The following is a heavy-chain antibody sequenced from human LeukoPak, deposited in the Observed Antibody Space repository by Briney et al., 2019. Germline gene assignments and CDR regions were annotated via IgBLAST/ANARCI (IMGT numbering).Heavy chain of an antibody. CDR1: GGSISSGSYY. Sequence: PSQTLSLTCTVSGGSISSGSYYWSWIRQPSGKGLEWIGEINHSGSTNYNPSLKSRVTISVDTSKNQFSLKLSSVTAADTAVYYCARGRNIWGQGTMVTVSS. D-gene: IGHD1-14*01. J-gene: IGHJ3*02. CDR2: INHSGST. CDR3: ARGRNI. V-gene: IGHV4-39*07.